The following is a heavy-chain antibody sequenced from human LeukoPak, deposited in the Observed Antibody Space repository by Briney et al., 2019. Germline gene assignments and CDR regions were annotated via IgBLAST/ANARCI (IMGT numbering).Heavy chain of an antibody. CDR2: IRQDGSEK. Sequence: GGSLRLSCEVSGFTFTDYWMNWVRQAPGKGPERVASIRQDGSEKTYVDSVKDRFTISRDNTKNSLSLQLNGLRAEDTAVYYCERDGTAAGLYFDWRAQGTLVTVSS. J-gene: IGHJ4*01. CDR3: ERDGTAAGLYFDW. CDR1: GFTFTDYW. D-gene: IGHD6-13*01. V-gene: IGHV3-7*01.